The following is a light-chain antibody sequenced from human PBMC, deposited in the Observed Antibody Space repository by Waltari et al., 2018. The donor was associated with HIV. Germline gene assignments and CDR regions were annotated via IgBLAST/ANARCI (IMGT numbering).Light chain of an antibody. CDR3: SSYTISSTPVI. J-gene: IGLJ2*01. CDR2: EVS. CDR1: SSDVGGYNY. Sequence: QSALTQPASVSGSPGQSITISCTGTSSDVGGYNYVSWYQQHPGKAPKLMIYEVSNRSSGVSNRFSGSKSGNTASLTISGLQAEDEADYYCSSYTISSTPVIFGGGTKLTVL. V-gene: IGLV2-14*01.